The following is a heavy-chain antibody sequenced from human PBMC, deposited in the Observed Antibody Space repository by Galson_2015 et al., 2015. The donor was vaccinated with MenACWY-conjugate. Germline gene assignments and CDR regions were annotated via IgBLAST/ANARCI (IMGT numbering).Heavy chain of an antibody. CDR1: GFSFSSHG. J-gene: IGHJ6*03. Sequence: SLRLSCAASGFSFSSHGMSWVRQAPGKGLEWVAYVRQDEGEKNYVDSVKGRFTISRDNAKKSLYLQMKSLRGEDAAIYYCARTRDYSFPFIGVWGKGTTVTVSS. CDR2: VRQDEGEK. V-gene: IGHV3-7*03. CDR3: ARTRDYSFPFIGV.